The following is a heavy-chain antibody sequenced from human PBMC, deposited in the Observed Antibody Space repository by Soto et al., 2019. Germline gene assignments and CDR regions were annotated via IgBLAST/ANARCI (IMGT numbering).Heavy chain of an antibody. J-gene: IGHJ3*02. CDR2: IIPIFGTA. CDR1: GGTFSSYA. CDR3: ARCMTPVSRRGQEGAFDI. D-gene: IGHD2-8*01. V-gene: IGHV1-69*01. Sequence: QVQLVQSGAEVKKPGSSVKVSCKVSGGTFSSYAISWVRQAPGQGLEWMGGIIPIFGTANYAQKFQGRVTITADESTSTAYMELSSLRSEDTAVYYCARCMTPVSRRGQEGAFDIWGQGTMVTVSS.